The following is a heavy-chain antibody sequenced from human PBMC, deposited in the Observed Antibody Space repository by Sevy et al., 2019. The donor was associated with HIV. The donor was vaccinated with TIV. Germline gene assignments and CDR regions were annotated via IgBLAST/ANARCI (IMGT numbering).Heavy chain of an antibody. J-gene: IGHJ4*02. CDR3: ARDQISPGWVVGIYDY. V-gene: IGHV3-11*01. CDR1: GFTFSDYY. D-gene: IGHD3-10*01. Sequence: GGSLRLSCAASGFTFSDYYMSWIRQAPGKGLERVSYISSSGSTMYYADSVKGRFTISRDNAKNSLYLQMNSLRAEDTAVYYCARDQISPGWVVGIYDYWGQGTLVTVSS. CDR2: ISSSGSTM.